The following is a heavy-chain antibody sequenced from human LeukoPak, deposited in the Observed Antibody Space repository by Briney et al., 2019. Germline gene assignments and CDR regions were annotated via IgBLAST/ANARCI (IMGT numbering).Heavy chain of an antibody. D-gene: IGHD6-13*01. V-gene: IGHV4-59*01. Sequence: SETLSLTCTVSGGSISSYYWRWIRQPPGKGLEWIGYIYYSGSTNYNPSLKSRVTISVDTSKNQFSLKLSSVTAADTAVYYCARVSPHSIAATSRYYFDYWGQGTLVTVSS. CDR3: ARVSPHSIAATSRYYFDY. J-gene: IGHJ4*02. CDR1: GGSISSYY. CDR2: IYYSGST.